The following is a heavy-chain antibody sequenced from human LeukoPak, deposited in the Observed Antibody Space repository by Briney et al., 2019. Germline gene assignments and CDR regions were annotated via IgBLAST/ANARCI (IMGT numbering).Heavy chain of an antibody. Sequence: SETLSLTCAVSGGSSSGYYWSWIRQPPGKGLEWIGEINHSGSTNYNPSLKSRVTISVDTSKNQFSLKLSSVTAADTAVYYCARDPRDWMNWFDPWGQGTLVTASS. CDR3: ARDPRDWMNWFDP. CDR2: INHSGST. CDR1: GGSSSGYY. V-gene: IGHV4-34*01. J-gene: IGHJ5*02. D-gene: IGHD3/OR15-3a*01.